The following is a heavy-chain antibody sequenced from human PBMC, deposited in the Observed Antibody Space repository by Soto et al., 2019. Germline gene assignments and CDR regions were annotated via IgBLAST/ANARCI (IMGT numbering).Heavy chain of an antibody. J-gene: IGHJ6*02. V-gene: IGHV4-31*03. CDR3: ARTSYSSAPFYYFMDV. D-gene: IGHD3-10*01. Sequence: QVQLQESGPGLVKPSQTLSLTCSVSGGSLNSDGFYWSWIRQHPGKGLEWMGYIYYSGYTYYNPSLKSRITMSVDTSKNQLTLMLSSVPAADTAVYYCARTSYSSAPFYYFMDVWGQGTTVIVSS. CDR2: IYYSGYT. CDR1: GGSLNSDGFY.